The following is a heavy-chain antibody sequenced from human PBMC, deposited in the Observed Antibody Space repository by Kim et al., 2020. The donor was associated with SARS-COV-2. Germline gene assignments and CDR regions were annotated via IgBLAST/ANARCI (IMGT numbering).Heavy chain of an antibody. Sequence: SETLSLTCAVYGGSFSGYYWSWIRQPPGKGLEWIGEINHSGSTNYNPSLKSRVTISVDTSKNQFSLKLSSVTAADTAVYYCARAHSGWVRRPFDYWGQGTLVTVSS. CDR3: ARAHSGWVRRPFDY. V-gene: IGHV4-34*01. J-gene: IGHJ4*02. CDR1: GGSFSGYY. D-gene: IGHD6-19*01. CDR2: INHSGST.